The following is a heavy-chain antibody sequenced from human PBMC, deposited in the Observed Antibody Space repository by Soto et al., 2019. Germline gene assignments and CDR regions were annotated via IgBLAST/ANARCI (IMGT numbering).Heavy chain of an antibody. CDR2: ISYDGSNK. Sequence: PGGSLRLSCAASGFTFSSYGMHWVRQAPGKGLEWVAVISYDGSNKYYADSVKGRFTISRDNSKNTLYLQMNSLRAEDTAVYYCAKPPYYYDSSGYEFDYWGQGT. D-gene: IGHD3-22*01. V-gene: IGHV3-30*18. CDR3: AKPPYYYDSSGYEFDY. CDR1: GFTFSSYG. J-gene: IGHJ4*02.